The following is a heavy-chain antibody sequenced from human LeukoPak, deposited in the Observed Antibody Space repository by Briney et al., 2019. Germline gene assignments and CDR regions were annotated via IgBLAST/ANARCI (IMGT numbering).Heavy chain of an antibody. V-gene: IGHV4-59*01. CDR1: DDSITMYY. CDR2: VDHTGST. CDR3: ARGRVSSSTWYSTYYYYFYMDV. Sequence: SETLSLTCTVSDDSITMYYWTWIRQPPGKGLEWIGYVDHTGSTNFNPSLNGRVSISRDTSKNLFPLRLRSVTAADTAVYFCARGRVSSSTWYSTYYYYFYMDVWGKGTTVTVSS. J-gene: IGHJ6*03. D-gene: IGHD1-1*01.